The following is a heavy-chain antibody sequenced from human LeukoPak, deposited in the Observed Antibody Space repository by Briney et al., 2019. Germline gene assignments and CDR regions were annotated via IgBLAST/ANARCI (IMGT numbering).Heavy chain of an antibody. V-gene: IGHV4-59*01. CDR1: GGSISSYY. CDR2: IYYSGST. D-gene: IGHD6-13*01. CDR3: ARGYSSSLLWDY. J-gene: IGHJ4*02. Sequence: ETPSLTCTVSGGSISSYYWSWIRQPPGKGLEWIGYIYYSGSTNYNPSLKSRVTISVDTSKNQFSLKLSSVTAADTAVYYRARGYSSSLLWDYWGQGTLVTVSS.